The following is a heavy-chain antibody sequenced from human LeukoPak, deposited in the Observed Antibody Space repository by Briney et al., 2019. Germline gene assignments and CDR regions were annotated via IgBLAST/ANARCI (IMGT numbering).Heavy chain of an antibody. D-gene: IGHD3-3*01. Sequence: SETLSLTCAVYGGSFSGYYWSWIRQPPGKGLEWIGEINHCGSTNYNPSLKSRVTISVDTSKNQFSLKLSSVTAADTAVYYCASLSLRFLEWLSDTADDYWGQGTLVTVSS. CDR1: GGSFSGYY. V-gene: IGHV4-34*01. CDR2: INHCGST. CDR3: ASLSLRFLEWLSDTADDY. J-gene: IGHJ4*02.